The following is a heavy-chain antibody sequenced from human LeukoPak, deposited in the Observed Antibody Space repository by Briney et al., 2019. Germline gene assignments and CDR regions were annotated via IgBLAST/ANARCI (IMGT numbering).Heavy chain of an antibody. Sequence: GGSLRLSCAASEFTFSTYPMSWVRQAPGKGLEWVSLISDGAATTYYADFVKGRFTISRDNSKNTLYLQMISLRAEDTAVYYCANLNSGYATDFWGQGTLVTVSS. CDR1: EFTFSTYP. CDR2: ISDGAATT. V-gene: IGHV3-23*01. D-gene: IGHD5-12*01. CDR3: ANLNSGYATDF. J-gene: IGHJ4*02.